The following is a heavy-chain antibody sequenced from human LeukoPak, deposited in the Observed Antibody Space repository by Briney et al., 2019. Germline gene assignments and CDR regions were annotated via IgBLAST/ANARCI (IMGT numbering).Heavy chain of an antibody. CDR3: ARINDRLDAFDI. Sequence: QTGGSLRLSCAASGFTFSSYSMNWVRKAPGKGLEWVSYISSSSSTIYYADSVKGRFTISRDNAKNSLYLQMNSLRAEDTAVYYCARINDRLDAFDIWGQGTMVTVYS. CDR1: GFTFSSYS. V-gene: IGHV3-48*01. CDR2: ISSSSSTI. J-gene: IGHJ3*02.